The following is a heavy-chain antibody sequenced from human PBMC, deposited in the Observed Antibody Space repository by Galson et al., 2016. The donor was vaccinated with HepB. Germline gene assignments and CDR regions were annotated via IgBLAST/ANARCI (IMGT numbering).Heavy chain of an antibody. D-gene: IGHD6-6*01. Sequence: PGKGLEWVGDSKYYPDSVKGRFTISRDNSKNTLYLQMSALRGDDTAVYFCARGNGQAGRQIDSWGQGTLVTVSS. CDR3: ARGNGQAGRQIDS. J-gene: IGHJ4*02. CDR2: SK. V-gene: IGHV3-30*03.